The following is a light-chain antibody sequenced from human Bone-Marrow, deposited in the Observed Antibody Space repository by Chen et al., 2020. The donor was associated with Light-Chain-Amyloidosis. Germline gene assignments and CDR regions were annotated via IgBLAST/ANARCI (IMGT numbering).Light chain of an antibody. CDR3: QSYDSSLSGVV. J-gene: IGLJ2*01. CDR1: SSNIGAGYD. V-gene: IGLV1-40*02. CDR2: GKN. Sequence: QSVLTQPPSVSGAPGQRVTLSSAGSSSNIGAGYDVNWYQQLPGTAPKLLIYGKNNRPSGVPDRFSGSKSGTSGSLAITGLQAEDEADYYCQSYDSSLSGVVFGGGTKLTVL.